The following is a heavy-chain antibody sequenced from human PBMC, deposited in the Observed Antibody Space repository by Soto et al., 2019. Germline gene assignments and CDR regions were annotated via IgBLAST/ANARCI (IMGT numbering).Heavy chain of an antibody. J-gene: IGHJ4*02. CDR3: ARGGATRGYCSGDSCDQYDY. Sequence: SETLSLTCTVSGGSISGYYWSWIRQPPGKGLEWIGYMYNTGSTVYNPSFKSRVTISVDTSKNQFSLKLNSVTAADTAVYYCARGGATRGYCSGDSCDQYDYWGQGTLVTVSS. V-gene: IGHV4-59*01. D-gene: IGHD2-15*01. CDR1: GGSISGYY. CDR2: MYNTGST.